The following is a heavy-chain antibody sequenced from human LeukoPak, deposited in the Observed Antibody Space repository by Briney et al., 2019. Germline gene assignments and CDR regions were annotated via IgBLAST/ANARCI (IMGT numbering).Heavy chain of an antibody. D-gene: IGHD2-15*01. CDR1: GFTLSSYD. V-gene: IGHV3-30*18. CDR3: ANGRGCSGGSCYGIYFQH. CDR2: ISYEGTDK. Sequence: TGGSLRLSCAASGFTLSSYDMHWVRQAPGKGLEWVAVISYEGTDKYYADSVKGRFTVSRDNSKNTLYLQMNSLRAEDTAVYYCANGRGCSGGSCYGIYFQHWGQGTLVTVSS. J-gene: IGHJ1*01.